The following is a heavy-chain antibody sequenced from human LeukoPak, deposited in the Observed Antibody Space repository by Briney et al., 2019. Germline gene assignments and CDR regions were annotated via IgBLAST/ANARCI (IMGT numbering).Heavy chain of an antibody. J-gene: IGHJ4*02. CDR3: AKWCSSTSCYTGFDY. CDR2: ISGSGGST. D-gene: IGHD2-2*02. Sequence: GGSLRLSCAASGFTFSSYAMSWVRQAPGKGLEWVSAISGSGGSTYYADSVKGRFTISRDNSKNTLYLQMNSLRAEDTAVYYCAKWCSSTSCYTGFDYWGQGTLVTVPS. CDR1: GFTFSSYA. V-gene: IGHV3-23*01.